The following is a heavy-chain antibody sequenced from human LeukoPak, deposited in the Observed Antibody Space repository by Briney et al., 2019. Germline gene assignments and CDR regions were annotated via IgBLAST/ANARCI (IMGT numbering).Heavy chain of an antibody. V-gene: IGHV1-2*02. CDR1: GYTFTGYY. CDR3: ARAPLGGCSSTSCYVFYYYYMDV. J-gene: IGHJ6*03. D-gene: IGHD2-2*01. CDR2: INPNSGGT. Sequence: ASVKVSCKASGYTFTGYYMHWVRQAPGQGLEWMGWINPNSGGTNYAQKFQGRVTMTRDTSISTAYMELSRLRPDDTAVYYCARAPLGGCSSTSCYVFYYYYMDVWGKGTTVTISS.